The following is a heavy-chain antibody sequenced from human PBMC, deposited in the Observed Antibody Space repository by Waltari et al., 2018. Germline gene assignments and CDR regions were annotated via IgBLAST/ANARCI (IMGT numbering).Heavy chain of an antibody. Sequence: QVQLQESGPGLVKPSETLSLTCTVSGGSISRYYWSWIRQPPGKGLEWIGYIYYSGSTNYNPSLKSRVTISVDTSKNQFSLKLSSVTAADTAVYYCARGAIHGWFDPWGQGTLVTVSS. V-gene: IGHV4-59*01. CDR2: IYYSGST. CDR3: ARGAIHGWFDP. D-gene: IGHD2-21*01. CDR1: GGSISRYY. J-gene: IGHJ5*02.